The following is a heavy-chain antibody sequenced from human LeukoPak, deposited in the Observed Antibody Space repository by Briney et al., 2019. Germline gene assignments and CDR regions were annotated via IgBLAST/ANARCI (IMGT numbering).Heavy chain of an antibody. D-gene: IGHD6-13*01. Sequence: GGSLRLSCAASGFTFSGSAMHWVRQASGKGLEWVGRIRSKANSYATAYAASVKGRFTISRDDSKNTAYLQMNSLKTEDTAVYYCTRHRDIEAAGLNEDYWGQGTLVTVSS. V-gene: IGHV3-73*01. CDR3: TRHRDIEAAGLNEDY. CDR2: IRSKANSYAT. CDR1: GFTFSGSA. J-gene: IGHJ4*02.